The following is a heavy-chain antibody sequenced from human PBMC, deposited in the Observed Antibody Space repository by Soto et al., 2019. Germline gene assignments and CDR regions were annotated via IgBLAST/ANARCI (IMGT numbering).Heavy chain of an antibody. V-gene: IGHV1-46*01. Sequence: GASVKVSCKASGYTFTTYYIHWVRQAPGQGLEWMGIINPSSGSAGYAQKFQVSVTMTRDTPTNTFYMELSSLRSEDTAVYYCARDPYYDILTGYYIPANYYYGMDVWGQGTTVTVSS. D-gene: IGHD3-9*01. CDR1: GYTFTTYY. J-gene: IGHJ6*02. CDR3: ARDPYYDILTGYYIPANYYYGMDV. CDR2: INPSSGSA.